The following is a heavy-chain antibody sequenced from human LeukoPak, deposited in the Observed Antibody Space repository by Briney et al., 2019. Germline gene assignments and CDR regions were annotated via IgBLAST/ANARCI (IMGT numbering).Heavy chain of an antibody. V-gene: IGHV3-21*01. D-gene: IGHD3-3*01. CDR2: ISSSSSYI. CDR1: GFTFSSYS. J-gene: IGHJ4*02. CDR3: ARDKGIYDFWSGYYWY. Sequence: GGSLRLSCAASGFTFSSYSMNWVRQAPGKGLEWVSSISSSSSYIYYADSVKGRFTIYRDNAKNSLYLQMNSLRAEDTAVYYCARDKGIYDFWSGYYWYWGQGTLVTVSS.